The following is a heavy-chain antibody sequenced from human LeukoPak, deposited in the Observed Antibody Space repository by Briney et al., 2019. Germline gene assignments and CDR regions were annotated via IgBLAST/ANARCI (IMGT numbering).Heavy chain of an antibody. V-gene: IGHV3-33*01. CDR2: IWYDGSNK. J-gene: IGHJ5*02. Sequence: GGSLRLSCAASGFTFSSYGMHWVRQAPGKGLEWVAVIWYDGSNKYYADSVKGRFTISRDNSKNTLYLQMNSLRAADTAVYYCARDGWRSRGFDPWGQGTLVTVSS. D-gene: IGHD2-2*01. CDR3: ARDGWRSRGFDP. CDR1: GFTFSSYG.